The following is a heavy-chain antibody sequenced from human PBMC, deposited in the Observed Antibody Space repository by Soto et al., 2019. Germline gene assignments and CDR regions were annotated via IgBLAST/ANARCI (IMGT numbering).Heavy chain of an antibody. CDR2: IIRIFGTA. CDR1: GGTFRSFA. V-gene: IGHV1-69*13. Sequence: SVKVSCKASGGTFRSFAISWVRQAPGQGLEWMGEIIRIFGTANYAQKFQGRVTITADESTSTAYMELSSLRSEDTAVYYCARDWGELYYYDSSGYPQPRHYYYGMDVWGQGTTGTVSS. CDR3: ARDWGELYYYDSSGYPQPRHYYYGMDV. D-gene: IGHD3-22*01. J-gene: IGHJ6*02.